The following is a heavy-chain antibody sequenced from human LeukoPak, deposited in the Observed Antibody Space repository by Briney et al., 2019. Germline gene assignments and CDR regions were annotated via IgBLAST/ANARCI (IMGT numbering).Heavy chain of an antibody. D-gene: IGHD6-19*01. V-gene: IGHV1-8*01. CDR1: GYTFTSYD. CDR2: MNPNSGNT. Sequence: ASVKVSCKASGYTFTSYDINWVRQATGQGLEWMGWMNPNSGNTGYAQKFQGRATMTRNTSISTAYMELSSLRSEDTAVYYCARGRLKVWLDDYWGQGTLVTVSS. J-gene: IGHJ4*02. CDR3: ARGRLKVWLDDY.